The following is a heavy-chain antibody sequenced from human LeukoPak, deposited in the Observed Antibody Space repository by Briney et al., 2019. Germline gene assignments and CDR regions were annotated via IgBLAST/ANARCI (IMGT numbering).Heavy chain of an antibody. CDR2: IIPIFGTA. V-gene: IGHV1-69*13. D-gene: IGHD1-1*01. Sequence: SVKVSCKASGGTFSSYAISWVRQAPGQGLEWMGGIIPIFGTANYAQKFQGRVTITADESTSTAYMELSSLRSDDTAVYYCARDVPGSIRTTARFDPWGQGTLVTVSS. CDR3: ARDVPGSIRTTARFDP. CDR1: GGTFSSYA. J-gene: IGHJ5*02.